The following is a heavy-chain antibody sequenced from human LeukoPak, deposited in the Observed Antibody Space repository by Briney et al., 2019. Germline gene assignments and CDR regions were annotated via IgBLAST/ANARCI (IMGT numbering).Heavy chain of an antibody. CDR3: ARGLNGEPFDY. CDR2: IYYSGST. D-gene: IGHD1-14*01. CDR1: GGSISSYY. Sequence: SETLSLTCTVSGGSISSYYWSWIRQPPGKGLEWIGYIYYSGSTNYNPSLKSRVTISVDTSKNQFSLKLSSVAAADTAVYYCARGLNGEPFDYRGQGTLVTVSS. V-gene: IGHV4-59*12. J-gene: IGHJ4*02.